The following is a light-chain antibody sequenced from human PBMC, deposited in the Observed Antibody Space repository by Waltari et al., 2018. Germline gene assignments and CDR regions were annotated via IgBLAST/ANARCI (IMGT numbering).Light chain of an antibody. CDR1: NIGRKN. CDR3: QVWDSGSAHRV. Sequence: SYVLTQPPSVSVDPGNTARNPCGGNNIGRKNVYRYKQKPGQAPVLVIYYYTDRPSGIPERFSGSNSGNTATLTISRVEAGDEADYYCQVWDSGSAHRVFGGGTKLTVL. V-gene: IGLV3-21*01. J-gene: IGLJ2*01. CDR2: YYT.